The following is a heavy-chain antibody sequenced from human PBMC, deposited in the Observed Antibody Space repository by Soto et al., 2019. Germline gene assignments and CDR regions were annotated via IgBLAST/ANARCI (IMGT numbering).Heavy chain of an antibody. CDR2: ISAYNGNT. D-gene: IGHD1-26*01. J-gene: IGHJ4*02. V-gene: IGHV1-18*01. CDR3: ARGLLGRGELLRTDY. Sequence: ASVKVSCKASGYTFTSYGISWVRQAPGQGLEWMGWISAYNGNTNYAQKLQGRVTMTTDTSTSTAYMELRSLRSDDTAVYYCARGLLGRGELLRTDYWGQGTLVTVSS. CDR1: GYTFTSYG.